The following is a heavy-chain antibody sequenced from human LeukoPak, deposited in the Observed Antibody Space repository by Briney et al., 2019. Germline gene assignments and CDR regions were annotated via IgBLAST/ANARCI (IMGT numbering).Heavy chain of an antibody. D-gene: IGHD3-3*01. CDR3: ARPQADFWSGYYMAVYYFDY. CDR1: GYTFTGYY. V-gene: IGHV1-2*02. Sequence: GASVKVSCKASGYTFTGYYMHWVRQAPGQGLEWMGWINPNSGGTNYAQKFQGRVTMTRDTSISTAYMELSRLRSDDTAVYYCARPQADFWSGYYMAVYYFDYWGQGTLVTVSS. J-gene: IGHJ4*02. CDR2: INPNSGGT.